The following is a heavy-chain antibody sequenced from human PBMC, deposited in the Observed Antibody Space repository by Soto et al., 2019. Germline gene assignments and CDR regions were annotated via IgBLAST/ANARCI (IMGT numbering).Heavy chain of an antibody. J-gene: IGHJ6*04. Sequence: EVQLVESGGGLVQRGGSLRHSCAASGITVYNNYMSWVRQAPGKGLEWVSVIYSGGSTSYADSVKGRFTISRDGSKNTVYLQMNSLRAEDTAVYYCARDVGVWGRGTTVTVSS. CDR3: ARDVGV. CDR1: GITVYNNY. V-gene: IGHV3-66*01. CDR2: IYSGGST.